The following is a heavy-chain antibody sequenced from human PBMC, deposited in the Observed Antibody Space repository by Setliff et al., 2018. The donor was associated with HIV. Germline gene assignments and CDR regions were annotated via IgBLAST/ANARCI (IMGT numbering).Heavy chain of an antibody. CDR2: VYSSGFT. CDR3: ARGRAGTGLDP. J-gene: IGHJ5*02. D-gene: IGHD6-13*01. V-gene: IGHV4-4*07. Sequence: PSETLSLTCSVSGGYLDSYSWSWIRQPAGKGLEWIGQVYSSGFTYYNPSLKSRVTLSADPSKTEVSLKMSSVTAADTAVYYCARGRAGTGLDPWGQGTLVTVSS. CDR1: GGYLDSYS.